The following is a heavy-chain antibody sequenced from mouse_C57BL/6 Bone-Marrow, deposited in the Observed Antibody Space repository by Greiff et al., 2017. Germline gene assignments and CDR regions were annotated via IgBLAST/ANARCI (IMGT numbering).Heavy chain of an antibody. D-gene: IGHD2-4*01. J-gene: IGHJ1*03. CDR1: GYTFTDYY. Sequence: VQLQQSGPVLVKPGASVKMSCKASGYTFTDYYMNWVKQSHGKSLEWIGVINPYNGGTSYNQKFKGKATLTVDKSSSTAYMELNSLTSEDSAVYYCARVIKAYFDVWGTGTTVTVSS. V-gene: IGHV1-19*01. CDR3: ARVIKAYFDV. CDR2: INPYNGGT.